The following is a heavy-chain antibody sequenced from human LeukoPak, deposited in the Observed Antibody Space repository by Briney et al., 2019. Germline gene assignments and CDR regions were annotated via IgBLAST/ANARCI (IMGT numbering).Heavy chain of an antibody. Sequence: KPSETLSLTCAVYGGSFSGYYWSWIRQPPGKGLEWIGEINHSGSTNYNPSLKSRVTISVDTSKNQFSLKLSSVTAADTAVYYCARGPNDSSSWLWSNNGVDWFDPWGQGTLVTVSS. CDR3: ARGPNDSSSWLWSNNGVDWFDP. CDR1: GGSFSGYY. V-gene: IGHV4-34*01. J-gene: IGHJ5*02. CDR2: INHSGST. D-gene: IGHD6-13*01.